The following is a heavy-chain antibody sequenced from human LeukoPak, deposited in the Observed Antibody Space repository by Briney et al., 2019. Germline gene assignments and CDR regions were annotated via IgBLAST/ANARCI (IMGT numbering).Heavy chain of an antibody. V-gene: IGHV3-9*03. Sequence: PGGSLRLSCAASGFTFDDYAMHWVRQAPGKGLEWVSSISWNSDNIDYADSVKGRFTIPRDNAKNSLYLQVNSLRPEDMAFYYCAKGSNFDWLPRDPGHWFDPWGQGTLVTVSS. CDR2: ISWNSDNI. CDR1: GFTFDDYA. J-gene: IGHJ5*02. CDR3: AKGSNFDWLPRDPGHWFDP. D-gene: IGHD3-9*01.